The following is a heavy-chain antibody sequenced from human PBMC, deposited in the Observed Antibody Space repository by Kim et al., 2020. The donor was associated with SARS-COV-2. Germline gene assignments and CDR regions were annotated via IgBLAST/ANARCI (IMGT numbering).Heavy chain of an antibody. CDR2: IVVATGNT. J-gene: IGHJ4*02. Sequence: SVKVSCKPSGFTFARYAVQWVRQARAQRLEWIGWIVVATGNTNYAQLFQGRVTITRDMSTSTAYMDLSSLTSEDAAVYYCATGEATGGVGTLPGYDFWGQGALVTVS. D-gene: IGHD3-16*01. CDR3: ATGEATGGVGTLPGYDF. CDR1: GFTFARYA. V-gene: IGHV1-58*01.